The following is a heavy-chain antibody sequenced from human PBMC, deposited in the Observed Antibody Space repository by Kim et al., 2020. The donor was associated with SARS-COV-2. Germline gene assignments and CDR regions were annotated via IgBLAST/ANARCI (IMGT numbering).Heavy chain of an antibody. D-gene: IGHD3-16*01. Sequence: GVSLRLSCAASGFTVSSNYMSWVRQAPGKGLEWVSVIYSGGSTYYADSVKGRFTISRDNSKNTLYLQMNSLRAEDTAVYYCARDHGFEGEQRPNGLYYYYYYGMDVWGQGTTVTVSS. J-gene: IGHJ6*02. V-gene: IGHV3-53*01. CDR3: ARDHGFEGEQRPNGLYYYYYYGMDV. CDR2: IYSGGST. CDR1: GFTVSSNY.